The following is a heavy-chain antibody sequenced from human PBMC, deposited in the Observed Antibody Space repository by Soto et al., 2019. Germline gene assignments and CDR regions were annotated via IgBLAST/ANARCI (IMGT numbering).Heavy chain of an antibody. J-gene: IGHJ4*02. CDR1: GYTFTSYD. V-gene: IGHV1-8*01. CDR3: ARERGRGGANY. D-gene: IGHD3-16*01. CDR2: MNPNSGNT. Sequence: QVQLVQSGAEVKKPGASVTVSCKASGYTFTSYDINWVRQATGQGLEWMGWMNPNSGNTGYAQKFQGRVTMTRNTSITTAYMELSSRSSEHPAVYYCARERGRGGANYWGQGTLVTVSS.